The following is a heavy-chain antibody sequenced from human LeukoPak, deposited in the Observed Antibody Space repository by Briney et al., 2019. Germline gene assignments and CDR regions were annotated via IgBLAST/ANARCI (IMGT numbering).Heavy chain of an antibody. CDR3: AKGADAFDI. J-gene: IGHJ3*02. Sequence: GGSLRLSCSASGFTLDYDMMHTVRQAPGKGVEMVYLISWEDGRRYYVSAVKGRFTISRDNSKNSLYLQMNSLRTEDTALYCCAKGADAFDIWGQGTMVTVSS. V-gene: IGHV3-43*01. CDR2: ISWEDGRR. CDR1: GFTLDYDM.